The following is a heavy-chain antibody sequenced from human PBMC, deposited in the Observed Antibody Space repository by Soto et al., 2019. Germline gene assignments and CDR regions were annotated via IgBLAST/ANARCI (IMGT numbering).Heavy chain of an antibody. Sequence: SETLSLTCAVYGGSFSGYYWSWIRQPPGKGLEWIGEINHSGSTNYNPSLKSRVTISVDTSKNQFSLKLSSVTAADTAVYYCARGLGYRGPYYYYYSGMDVWGQGTTVTVSS. V-gene: IGHV4-34*01. D-gene: IGHD5-18*01. CDR2: INHSGST. CDR1: GGSFSGYY. CDR3: ARGLGYRGPYYYYYSGMDV. J-gene: IGHJ6*02.